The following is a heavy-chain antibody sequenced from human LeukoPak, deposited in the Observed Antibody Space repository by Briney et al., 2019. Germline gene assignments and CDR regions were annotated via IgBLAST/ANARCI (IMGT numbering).Heavy chain of an antibody. CDR2: ISGYNDNT. J-gene: IGHJ4*02. V-gene: IGHV1-18*01. D-gene: IGHD3-22*01. CDR3: ARNYYDNSGYYYFDS. Sequence: ASVKVSCKASRYTFTNYGISCVRQAPGQGLEWMGWISGYNDNTKYAQKLQGRVTMTTDTSMSTAYMELRSLRSDDTAVYYCARNYYDNSGYYYFDSWGQGTLVTVSS. CDR1: RYTFTNYG.